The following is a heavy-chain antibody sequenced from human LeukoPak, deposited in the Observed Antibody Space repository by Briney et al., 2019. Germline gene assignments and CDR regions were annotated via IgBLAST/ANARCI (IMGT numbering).Heavy chain of an antibody. CDR1: GGTFSSYA. D-gene: IGHD3-9*01. V-gene: IGHV1-69*04. CDR2: IIPILGIA. J-gene: IGHJ3*02. CDR3: ASRSGYYDILTGSPDAFDI. Sequence: SVKVSCKASGGTFSSYAISWVRQAPGQGLEWMGRIIPILGIANYAQKFQGRVTITADKSTSTAYMELSSLRSEDTAVYYCASRSGYYDILTGSPDAFDIWGQGTMVTVSS.